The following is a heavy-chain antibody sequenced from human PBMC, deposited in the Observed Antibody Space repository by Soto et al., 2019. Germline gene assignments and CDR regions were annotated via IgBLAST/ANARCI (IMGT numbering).Heavy chain of an antibody. CDR2: INPNSGGT. Sequence: ASVKVSCKASGYTFTGYYMHWVRQAPGQGLEWMGWINPNSGGTNYAQKFQGWVTMTRNTSISTAYMELSRLRSDDTAVYYCARDSLDSSGWYLVDYYYYYGMDVWGQGTTVTVSS. CDR3: ARDSLDSSGWYLVDYYYYYGMDV. D-gene: IGHD6-19*01. V-gene: IGHV1-2*04. J-gene: IGHJ6*02. CDR1: GYTFTGYY.